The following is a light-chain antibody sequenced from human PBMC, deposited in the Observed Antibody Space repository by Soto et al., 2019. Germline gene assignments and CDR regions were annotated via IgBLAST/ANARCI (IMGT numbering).Light chain of an antibody. V-gene: IGKV3-11*01. J-gene: IGKJ5*01. Sequence: EIVLTQSPATLSLSPGGRATLSCRASQSVSLSLAWYQQKPGQAPRLLIYDASKRASGFPARFSGSGSGTDFTLTISSLEPEDSAVYFCQQYTGPPTTFGQGRLLEIK. CDR2: DAS. CDR3: QQYTGPPTT. CDR1: QSVSLS.